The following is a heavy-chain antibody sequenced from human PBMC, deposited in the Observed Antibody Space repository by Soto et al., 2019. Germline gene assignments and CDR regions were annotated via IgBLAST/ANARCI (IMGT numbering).Heavy chain of an antibody. CDR2: IRQDGSVK. D-gene: IGHD5-18*01. CDR1: GFTFSTYW. Sequence: EVQLVESGGGLVQPGGSLRLSCVASGFTFSTYWMSWVRQAPGKGLEWVANIRQDGSVKDYVESVKGRFTISRDNAKNSQYLLMNGLRVEDTAVYYCAREHPAAMGDSWGQGALVTVSS. J-gene: IGHJ4*02. CDR3: AREHPAAMGDS. V-gene: IGHV3-7*04.